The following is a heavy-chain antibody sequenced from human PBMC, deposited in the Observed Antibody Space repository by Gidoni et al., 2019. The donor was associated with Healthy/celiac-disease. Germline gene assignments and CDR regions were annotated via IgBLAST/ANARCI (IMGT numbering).Heavy chain of an antibody. V-gene: IGHV3-21*01. CDR2: ISSSSSYI. CDR1: GFTFSSYS. D-gene: IGHD3-22*01. Sequence: EVQLVESGGGLVKPGGSLRLSCAASGFTFSSYSMNWVRQAPGKGLAWVSSISSSSSYIYYADSVKGRFTISRDNAKNSLYLQMNSLRAEDTAVYYCARDLKYYDSSGFDYWGQGTLVTVSS. CDR3: ARDLKYYDSSGFDY. J-gene: IGHJ4*02.